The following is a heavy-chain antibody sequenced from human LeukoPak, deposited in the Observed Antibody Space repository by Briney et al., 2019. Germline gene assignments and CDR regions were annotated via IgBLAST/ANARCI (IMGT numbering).Heavy chain of an antibody. V-gene: IGHV3-74*01. CDR1: GFTFSSYA. D-gene: IGHD3-10*01. CDR3: GGSGNLFDY. CDR2: INTDGSST. J-gene: IGHJ4*02. Sequence: GGSLRLSCAASGFTFSSYAMSWVRQAPGKGLVWVSRINTDGSSTNYADSVKGRFTISRDNAKNTLYLQMNGLRAEDTAVYYCGGSGNLFDYWGQGTLVTVSS.